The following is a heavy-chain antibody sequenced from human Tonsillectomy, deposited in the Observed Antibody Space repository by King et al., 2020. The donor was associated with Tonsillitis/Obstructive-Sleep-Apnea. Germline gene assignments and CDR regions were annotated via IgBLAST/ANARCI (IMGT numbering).Heavy chain of an antibody. V-gene: IGHV3-30*01. J-gene: IGHJ4*02. CDR1: GFTFKNYP. Sequence: VQLVESGGGVVQPGGSLRLACAASGFTFKNYPIHWVRHAAGKGLELVSIISYDGRCKVYADSVKGRFTISRADSKKRVFLQMDRLRGEDTAVYYCASRRQENVTVMRDYWGQGTLVTVSS. D-gene: IGHD2-21*01. CDR2: ISYDGRCK. CDR3: ASRRQENVTVMRDY.